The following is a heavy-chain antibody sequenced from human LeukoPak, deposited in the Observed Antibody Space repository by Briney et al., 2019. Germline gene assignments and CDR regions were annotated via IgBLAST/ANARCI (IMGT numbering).Heavy chain of an antibody. CDR1: GFTFSSYG. Sequence: GRSLRLSCAASGFTFSSYGMHWVRQAPGKVLEWVAVIWYDGSNKYYADSVKGRFTISRDNSKNTLYLQMNSLRAEDTAVYYCASTSGWYEPIDYWGQGTLVTVSS. J-gene: IGHJ4*02. D-gene: IGHD6-19*01. V-gene: IGHV3-33*01. CDR2: IWYDGSNK. CDR3: ASTSGWYEPIDY.